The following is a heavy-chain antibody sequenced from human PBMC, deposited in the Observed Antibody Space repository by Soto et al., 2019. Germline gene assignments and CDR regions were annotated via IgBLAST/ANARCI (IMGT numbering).Heavy chain of an antibody. D-gene: IGHD4-17*01. J-gene: IGHJ5*02. CDR1: VFTFSSFW. Sequence: GSLRLSCAASVFTFSSFWMHWVRQAPGKGLEWVSRASPDGTSTSYADSVKGRFTISRDNAKNTLFMQMNSLRAEDTAVYYCTRHGSGDYFLFDPWGQGTLVTVSS. V-gene: IGHV3-74*01. CDR2: ASPDGTST. CDR3: TRHGSGDYFLFDP.